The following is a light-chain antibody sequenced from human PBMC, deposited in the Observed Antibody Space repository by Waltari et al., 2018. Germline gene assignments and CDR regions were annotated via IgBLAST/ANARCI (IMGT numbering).Light chain of an antibody. Sequence: QSVLTQPPSVSGAPGQRVTISCTGSDSNIGATYEIHWYQQLPGAAPKLLIYGTTNRPSGVADRFSGAKCATSASLVITGLQAEDEADYYCQSYDNSLRVVMFGGGTKLTVL. CDR2: GTT. CDR1: DSNIGATYE. J-gene: IGLJ3*02. V-gene: IGLV1-40*01. CDR3: QSYDNSLRVVM.